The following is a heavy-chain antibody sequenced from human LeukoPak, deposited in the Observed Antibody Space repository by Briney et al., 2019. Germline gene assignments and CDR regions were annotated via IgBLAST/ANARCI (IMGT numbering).Heavy chain of an antibody. CDR3: ARYLGYCSGGSCPDY. V-gene: IGHV5-51*01. CDR1: GYSFTSYW. Sequence: GESLKISCKGSGYSFTSYWIGWVRQMPGKGLEWMGIIYPGDSDTRYSPFFQGQVTISANKSISTAYLQWSSLKASDTAMYYCARYLGYCSGGSCPDYWGQGTLVTVSS. J-gene: IGHJ4*02. D-gene: IGHD2-15*01. CDR2: IYPGDSDT.